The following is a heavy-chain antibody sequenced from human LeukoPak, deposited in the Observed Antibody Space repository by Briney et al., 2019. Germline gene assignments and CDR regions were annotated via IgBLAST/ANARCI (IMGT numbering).Heavy chain of an antibody. CDR3: ARGSRYCSSTSCYSNWFDP. CDR1: GFTFSTFA. J-gene: IGHJ5*02. Sequence: GGSLRLSCAASGFTFSTFAMHWVRQAPGKGLEWVAFTSFDESNKFYADSAKGRFTISRDNSKNTLYLQMNSLRAEDTAVYYCARGSRYCSSTSCYSNWFDPWGQGTLVTVSS. CDR2: TSFDESNK. V-gene: IGHV3-30-3*01. D-gene: IGHD2-2*01.